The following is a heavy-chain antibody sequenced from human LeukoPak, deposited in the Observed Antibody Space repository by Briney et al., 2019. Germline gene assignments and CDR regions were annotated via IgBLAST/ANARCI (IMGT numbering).Heavy chain of an antibody. CDR1: GFTFSSYG. Sequence: GGSLRLSCVGSGFTFSSYGMRWDRQAPGKGLEWVSYISSSSSTIYYADSVKGRFTISRDNAKNSLYLQMNSLRAEDTAVYYCARASGSYPTVTFDYWGQGTLVTVSS. V-gene: IGHV3-48*04. D-gene: IGHD1-26*01. CDR2: ISSSSSTI. J-gene: IGHJ4*02. CDR3: ARASGSYPTVTFDY.